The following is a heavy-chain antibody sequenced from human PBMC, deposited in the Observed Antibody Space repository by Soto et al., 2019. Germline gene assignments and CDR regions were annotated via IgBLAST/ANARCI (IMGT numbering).Heavy chain of an antibody. V-gene: IGHV1-2*02. CDR1: GYTFTVYY. CDR2: INPKSGGT. J-gene: IGHJ4*02. Sequence: ASVKVSCKAPGYTFTVYYMHWVRQAPGQGLEWMGWINPKSGGTMYPQKFQGRVTMTWDTSISTAYMALTRLRSDDTAVYYCARDLANGGGSAGFDYWGQGTLVTVSS. CDR3: ARDLANGGGSAGFDY. D-gene: IGHD1-26*01.